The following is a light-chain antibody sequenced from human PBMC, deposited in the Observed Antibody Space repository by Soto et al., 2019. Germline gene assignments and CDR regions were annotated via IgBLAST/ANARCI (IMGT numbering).Light chain of an antibody. CDR1: QSVSSSY. CDR2: VAS. CDR3: QQYGCSPEIN. Sequence: EIVLTQSPGTLSLSPGERATLSCRASQSVSSSYLAWFQQKPGQAPRLLIYVASGRATAIPDRFSGSGSGTDGTHTSSRLEPEDFAVYYWQQYGCSPEINFGRGTKVEIK. J-gene: IGKJ4*01. V-gene: IGKV3-20*01.